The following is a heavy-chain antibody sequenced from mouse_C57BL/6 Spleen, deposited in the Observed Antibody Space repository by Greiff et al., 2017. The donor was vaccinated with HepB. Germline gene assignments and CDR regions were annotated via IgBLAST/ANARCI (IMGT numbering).Heavy chain of an antibody. CDR1: GYTFTSYW. D-gene: IGHD2-4*01. J-gene: IGHJ4*01. CDR3: ARGGYDYLYYAMDY. CDR2: INPSSGYT. V-gene: IGHV1-7*01. Sequence: QVQLQQSGAELAKPGASVKLSCKASGYTFTSYWKHWVKQRPGQGLEWIGYINPSSGYTKYNQKIKDKATLTAEQSSSTAYMQLSSLTYEDSAVYYCARGGYDYLYYAMDYWGQGTSVTVSS.